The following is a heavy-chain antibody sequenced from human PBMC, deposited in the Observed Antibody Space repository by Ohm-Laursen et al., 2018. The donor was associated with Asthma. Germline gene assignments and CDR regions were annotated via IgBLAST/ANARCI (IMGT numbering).Heavy chain of an antibody. V-gene: IGHV4-31*03. D-gene: IGHD3-22*01. J-gene: IGHJ4*02. Sequence: PSDTLSLTCTVSGGSISSGGNYWSWIRQHPGKGLEWIGYIYYSGLTYSNPSLRSRVIISVDTSKNQFSLNLTSVTAADTAVYYCARGAFYYESTGYYFFDHWGQGALVTVSS. CDR3: ARGAFYYESTGYYFFDH. CDR2: IYYSGLT. CDR1: GGSISSGGNY.